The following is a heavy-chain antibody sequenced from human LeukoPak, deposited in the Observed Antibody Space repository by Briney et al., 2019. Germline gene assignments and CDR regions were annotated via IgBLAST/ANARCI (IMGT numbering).Heavy chain of an antibody. Sequence: ASVKVSCKASGYTFTSYGISWARQAPGQGLEWMGWISAYNGNTNYAQKLQGRVTMTTDTSTSTAYMELRSLRSDDTAVYYCAREKAGIAAAGHFDYWGQGTLVTVSS. J-gene: IGHJ4*02. CDR1: GYTFTSYG. D-gene: IGHD6-13*01. CDR3: AREKAGIAAAGHFDY. V-gene: IGHV1-18*01. CDR2: ISAYNGNT.